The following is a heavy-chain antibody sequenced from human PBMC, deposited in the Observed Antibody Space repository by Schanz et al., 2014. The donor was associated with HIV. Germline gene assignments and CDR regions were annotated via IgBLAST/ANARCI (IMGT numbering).Heavy chain of an antibody. CDR2: ISYDGSNK. V-gene: IGHV3-30*18. Sequence: QVQLVESGGGVVQPGRSLRLSCAASGFTFSTYGMHWVRQAPGKGLEWLAFISYDGSNKYYADSVKGRFTISRDNSKNTLYLQMNSLRAEDTAVYYCAKDGSWEAFDVFDIWGQGTMVTVSS. CDR3: AKDGSWEAFDVFDI. J-gene: IGHJ3*02. CDR1: GFTFSTYG. D-gene: IGHD1-26*01.